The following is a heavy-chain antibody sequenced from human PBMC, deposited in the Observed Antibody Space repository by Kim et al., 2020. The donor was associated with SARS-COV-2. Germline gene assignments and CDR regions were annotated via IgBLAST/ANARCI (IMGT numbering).Heavy chain of an antibody. CDR1: GFTFSSYD. Sequence: GGSLRLSCAASGFTFSSYDMHWVRQATGKGLEWVSAIGTAGETYYPGSVKGRFTLSRENAKNSLYLQMNSLRAGDTAVYYCARGYSSSWYWAFDIWGQGTMVTVSS. CDR3: ARGYSSSWYWAFDI. J-gene: IGHJ3*02. V-gene: IGHV3-13*01. CDR2: IGTAGET. D-gene: IGHD6-13*01.